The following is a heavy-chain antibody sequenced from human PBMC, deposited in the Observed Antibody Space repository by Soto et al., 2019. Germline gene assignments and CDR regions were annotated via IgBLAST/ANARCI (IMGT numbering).Heavy chain of an antibody. CDR3: AAPGLGTGRYVVHD. Sequence: EVQLLDSGGGLVQPGGSLRLSCVASGFTFSSCAMRWVRQAPGKGLEWVSGISASGGSTYYADSVKGCFSISRDNSKNTLLQQMNSLCAEDTAVYYCAAPGLGTGRYVVHDWGQGTLVTVSS. V-gene: IGHV3-23*01. D-gene: IGHD1-1*01. J-gene: IGHJ4*02. CDR2: ISASGGST. CDR1: GFTFSSCA.